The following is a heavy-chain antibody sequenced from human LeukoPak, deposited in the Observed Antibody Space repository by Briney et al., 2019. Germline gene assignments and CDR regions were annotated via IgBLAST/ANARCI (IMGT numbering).Heavy chain of an antibody. CDR3: ARGPVEMAAYYYYYYYMDV. J-gene: IGHJ6*03. D-gene: IGHD5-24*01. V-gene: IGHV1-8*01. CDR1: GYTFTSYD. Sequence: ASVKVSCKASGYTFTSYDINWVRQATGQGLEWMGWMNPNSGNTGYAQKFQGRVTMTRNTSISTAYMELSSLRSEDTAVYYCARGPVEMAAYYYYYYYMDVWGKGATVTVSS. CDR2: MNPNSGNT.